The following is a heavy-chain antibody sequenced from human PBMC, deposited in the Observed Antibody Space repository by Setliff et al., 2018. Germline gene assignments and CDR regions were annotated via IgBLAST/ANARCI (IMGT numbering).Heavy chain of an antibody. CDR3: ARRGERFFNWFDP. CDR1: GYSFTDYW. V-gene: IGHV5-51*01. Sequence: GESLRISCKGSGYSFTDYWIAWVRQTPGKGLEWMGTIYPGNADTRYSPSFQGQVTVSTDTSINTAFLQWNNLKASDTAVYYCARRGERFFNWFDPWGQGTLVTVSS. J-gene: IGHJ5*02. CDR2: IYPGNADT. D-gene: IGHD2-21*01.